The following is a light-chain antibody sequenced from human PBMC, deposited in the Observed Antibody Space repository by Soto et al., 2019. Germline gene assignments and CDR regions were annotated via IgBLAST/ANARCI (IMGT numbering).Light chain of an antibody. CDR1: QSISSY. J-gene: IGKJ2*01. Sequence: DIQMTQSPSSLSASVGDRVTITCRASQSISSYLNWYQQKPGKAPKLLIYAASSLQSGVPSRSSGSGSGTDFTLTIRSLQPEDFATYYCQQSYRTPRTFGQGTKLEIK. CDR3: QQSYRTPRT. V-gene: IGKV1-39*01. CDR2: AAS.